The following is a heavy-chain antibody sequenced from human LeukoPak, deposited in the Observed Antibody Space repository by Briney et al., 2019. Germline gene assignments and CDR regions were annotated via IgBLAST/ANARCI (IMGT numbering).Heavy chain of an antibody. CDR1: GFTFSSYG. V-gene: IGHV3-33*06. CDR2: IWYVGSNK. CDR3: AKGGDTYDFWSGYYTGRHYYYYMDV. Sequence: PGRSLRLSCAASGFTFSSYGMHWVRQAPGKGLEWVAVIWYVGSNKYYADSVKGRFTISRDNSKNTLYLQMNSLRAEDTAVYYCAKGGDTYDFWSGYYTGRHYYYYMDVWGKGTTVTVSS. D-gene: IGHD3-3*01. J-gene: IGHJ6*03.